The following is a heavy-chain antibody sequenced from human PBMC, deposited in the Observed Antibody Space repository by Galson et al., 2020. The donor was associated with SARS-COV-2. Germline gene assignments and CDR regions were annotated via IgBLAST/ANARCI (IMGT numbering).Heavy chain of an antibody. CDR1: GFTFSSYG. J-gene: IGHJ6*03. CDR3: ARDGPLSYDSSWYYYMAV. V-gene: IGHV3-33*01. D-gene: IGHD3-22*01. CDR2: IWYDGSNK. Sequence: GGSLRLSCAASGFTFSSYGMHWVRQAPGKGLEWVAVIWYDGSNKYYAASVKGRFTISRDNSKNTLYLQMNSLRAEDTAVYYCARDGPLSYDSSWYYYMAVWGKGTTVTIS.